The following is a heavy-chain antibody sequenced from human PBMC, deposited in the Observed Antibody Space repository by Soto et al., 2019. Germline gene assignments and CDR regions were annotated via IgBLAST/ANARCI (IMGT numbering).Heavy chain of an antibody. Sequence: QVQLVESGGGVVQPGRSLRLSCAASRLTFSSDGMHWVRQAPGKGLEWLAVISSDGSEKYYADSVEGRFTISRDNSKNTLYLQMNSLRAEDTAVYYCAKCGGRTCYRDYYYGMDVWGQGTTVTVSS. CDR2: ISSDGSEK. CDR1: RLTFSSDG. D-gene: IGHD2-21*01. J-gene: IGHJ6*02. CDR3: AKCGGRTCYRDYYYGMDV. V-gene: IGHV3-30*18.